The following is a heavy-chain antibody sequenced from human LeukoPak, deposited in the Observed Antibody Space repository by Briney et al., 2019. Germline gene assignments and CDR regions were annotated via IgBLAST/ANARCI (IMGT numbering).Heavy chain of an antibody. CDR2: ISSSSSYI. J-gene: IGHJ6*03. D-gene: IGHD6-25*01. Sequence: SGVSLRLSCAASGFTFSSYSMNWVRQAPGKGLEWVSSISSSSSYIYYADSVKGRFTISRDNAKNSLYLQMNSLRAEDTAVYYCAREAPTAPTMDVWGKGTTVTVSS. CDR1: GFTFSSYS. CDR3: AREAPTAPTMDV. V-gene: IGHV3-21*01.